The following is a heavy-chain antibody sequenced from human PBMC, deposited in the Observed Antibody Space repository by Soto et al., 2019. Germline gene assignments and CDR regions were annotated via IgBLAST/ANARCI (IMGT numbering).Heavy chain of an antibody. J-gene: IGHJ3*02. Sequence: PGGSLRLSCAASGFTFSSYWMSWVRQAPGKGLDWVAKIKQDGSEKYYVNSVRGRFTISRDNAKNSLYLQMNSLRAEDTAVYYCAREGTDDAFDIWGQGTMVTVSS. V-gene: IGHV3-7*03. CDR2: IKQDGSEK. CDR1: GFTFSSYW. CDR3: AREGTDDAFDI.